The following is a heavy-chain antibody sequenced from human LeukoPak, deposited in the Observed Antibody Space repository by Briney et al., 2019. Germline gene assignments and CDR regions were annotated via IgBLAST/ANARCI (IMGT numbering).Heavy chain of an antibody. CDR1: GYSISSGYY. V-gene: IGHV4-38-2*02. CDR2: IYYSTGST. J-gene: IGHJ4*02. D-gene: IGHD3-10*01. Sequence: SETLSLTCTVSGYSISSGYYWGWIRQPPGKGLEWIARIYYSTGSTYYNPSLQSRVTISVDTSKNQFSLKLTSVTAADTAVYCCVRDLTLLRGVITGYYFDYWGQGILVTVSS. CDR3: VRDLTLLRGVITGYYFDY.